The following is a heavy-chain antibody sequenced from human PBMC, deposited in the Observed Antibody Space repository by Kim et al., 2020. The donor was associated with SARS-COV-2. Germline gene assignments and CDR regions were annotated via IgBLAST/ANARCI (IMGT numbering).Heavy chain of an antibody. V-gene: IGHV3-23*01. CDR2: ISGSGGST. CDR3: AKDKGGEGSGNRIDP. D-gene: IGHD1-26*01. CDR1: GFTFSSYA. Sequence: GGSLRLSCAASGFTFSSYAMSWVRQAPGKGLEWVSAISGSGGSTNYAAAVKGRFTISRDNSKNTMYLQMNSLRAGDKALYYCAKDKGGEGSGNRIDPWGQGTLVTVSS. J-gene: IGHJ5*02.